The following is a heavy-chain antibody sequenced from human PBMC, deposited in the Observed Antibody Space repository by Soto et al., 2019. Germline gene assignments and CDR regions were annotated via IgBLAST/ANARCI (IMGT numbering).Heavy chain of an antibody. CDR2: IDNNGGI. CDR1: SDSSSSYK. D-gene: IGHD3-10*01. V-gene: IGHV4-59*08. Sequence: QVQLQESGPGLVKPSETLSLTCTVSSDSSSSYKWSWIRQTPGKGLEWIGDIDNNGGIRYNPSLRSRITITISLDTSTKQVSLRLSSVTAADTAVYYCVRQGFGPLHGLVDVWGQGTTVTVSS. CDR3: VRQGFGPLHGLVDV. J-gene: IGHJ6*02.